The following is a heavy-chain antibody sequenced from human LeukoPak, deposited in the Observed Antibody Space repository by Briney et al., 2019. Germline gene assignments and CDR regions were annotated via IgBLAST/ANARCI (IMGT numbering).Heavy chain of an antibody. CDR2: ISYDGSNK. CDR1: GFTFSSYA. CDR3: AREDIVAPLDY. D-gene: IGHD5-12*01. Sequence: GGSLRLSCAASGFTFSSYAMHWVRQAPGKGLEWVAVISYDGSNKYYADSVKGRFTISRDNSKNTLYLQMNSPRAEDTAVYYCAREDIVAPLDYWGQGTLVTVSS. J-gene: IGHJ4*02. V-gene: IGHV3-30*04.